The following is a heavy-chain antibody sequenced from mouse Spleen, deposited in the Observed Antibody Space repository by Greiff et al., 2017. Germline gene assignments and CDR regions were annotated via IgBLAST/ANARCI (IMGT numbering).Heavy chain of an antibody. V-gene: IGHV1-64*01. J-gene: IGHJ2*01. CDR1: GYTFTSYW. D-gene: IGHD2-3*01. CDR2: IHPNSGST. CDR3: ARKDGYYLTFDY. Sequence: QVQLQQPGAELVKPGASVKLSCKASGYTFTSYWMHWVKQRPGQGLEWIGMIHPNSGSTNYNEKFKSKATLTVDKSSSTAYMQLSSLTSEDSAVYYCARKDGYYLTFDYWGQGTTLTVSS.